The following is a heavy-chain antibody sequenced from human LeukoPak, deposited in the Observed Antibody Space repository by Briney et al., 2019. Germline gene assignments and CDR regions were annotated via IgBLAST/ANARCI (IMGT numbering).Heavy chain of an antibody. CDR3: ARGSHYYDSSGYLYYFDY. CDR2: IYYSGST. CDR1: GGSISSYY. Sequence: SETLSLTCTVAGGSISSYYWSWIRQPPGKGLEWIGYIYYSGSTNYNPSLKRRVTISVDTSKNQSSLKLSSVSALDTAVYYCARGSHYYDSSGYLYYFDYWGQGTLVTVSS. V-gene: IGHV4-59*01. D-gene: IGHD3-22*01. J-gene: IGHJ4*02.